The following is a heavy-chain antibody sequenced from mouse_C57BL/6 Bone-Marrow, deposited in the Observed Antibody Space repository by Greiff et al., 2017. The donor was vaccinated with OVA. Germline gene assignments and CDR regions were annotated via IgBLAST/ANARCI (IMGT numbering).Heavy chain of an antibody. CDR2: IDPSDSYT. CDR3: AREEDGGFAY. Sequence: QVQLQQPGAELVMPGASVKLSCKASGYTFTSYWMHWVKHRPGQGLEWIGEIDPSDSYTNYNQKFKGKSTLTVDKSSSTAYMQLSSLTSEDSAVYYWAREEDGGFAYWGQGTLVTVSA. V-gene: IGHV1-69*01. J-gene: IGHJ3*01. CDR1: GYTFTSYW.